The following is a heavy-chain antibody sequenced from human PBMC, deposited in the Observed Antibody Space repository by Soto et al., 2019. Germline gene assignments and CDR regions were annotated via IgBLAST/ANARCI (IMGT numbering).Heavy chain of an antibody. CDR1: GCTLTELS. D-gene: IGHD2-15*01. CDR3: ATGVVVVAATPVNGAFDI. CDR2: FDPEDGET. V-gene: IGHV1-24*01. Sequence: VASVKVSCKVSGCTLTELSMHWVRQAPGKGLEWMGGFDPEDGETIYAQKFQGRVTMTEDTSTDTAYMELSSLRSEDTAVYYCATGVVVVAATPVNGAFDIWGQGTMVTVSS. J-gene: IGHJ3*02.